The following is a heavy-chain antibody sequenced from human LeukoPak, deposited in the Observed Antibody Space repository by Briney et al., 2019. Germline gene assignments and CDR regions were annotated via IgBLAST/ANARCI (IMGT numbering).Heavy chain of an antibody. Sequence: GGSLRLSCAASGFTFSSYGMHWVRQAPGKGLEWVAFIRYDGSNKYYADSVKGRFTISRDNSKNTLYLQMNSLRAEDTAVYYCAKMYSSGWYPLFDYWGQGTLVTVSS. CDR3: AKMYSSGWYPLFDY. D-gene: IGHD6-19*01. V-gene: IGHV3-30*02. CDR2: IRYDGSNK. J-gene: IGHJ4*02. CDR1: GFTFSSYG.